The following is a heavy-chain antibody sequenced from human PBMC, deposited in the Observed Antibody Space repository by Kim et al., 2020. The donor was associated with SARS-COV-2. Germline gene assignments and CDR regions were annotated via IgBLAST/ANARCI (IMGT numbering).Heavy chain of an antibody. CDR3: ASFHSSGYHRYFDY. D-gene: IGHD3-22*01. Sequence: NPSLKSRVTISVDTSKNQFSLKLSSVTAADTAVYYCASFHSSGYHRYFDYWGQGTLVTVSS. J-gene: IGHJ4*02. V-gene: IGHV4-39*01.